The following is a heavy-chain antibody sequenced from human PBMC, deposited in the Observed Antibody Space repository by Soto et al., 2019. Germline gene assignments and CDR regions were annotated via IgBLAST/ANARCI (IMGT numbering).Heavy chain of an antibody. J-gene: IGHJ4*02. CDR3: ARDSYPYCGGDCYSYY. Sequence: GASVKVSCKASGYTFTSYGISWVRQAPGQGLEWMGWISACNGNTNYAQKLQGRVTMTTDTSTSTAYMELRSLRSDDTAVYYCARDSYPYCGGDCYSYYWGQGTLVTVSS. D-gene: IGHD2-21*02. CDR1: GYTFTSYG. V-gene: IGHV1-18*01. CDR2: ISACNGNT.